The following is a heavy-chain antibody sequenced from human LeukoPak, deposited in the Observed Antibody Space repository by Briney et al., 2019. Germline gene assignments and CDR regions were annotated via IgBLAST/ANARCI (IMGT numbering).Heavy chain of an antibody. CDR3: AKDSMGDIGPQ. CDR2: ISWNSGSI. CDR1: GFTFDDYA. D-gene: IGHD3-9*01. J-gene: IGHJ4*02. V-gene: IGHV3-9*01. Sequence: GGSLRLSCAASGFTFDDYAMHWVRQAPGKGLEWVSGISWNSGSIGYADSVKGRFTISRDNAKNSLYLQMNSLRAEDTALYYCAKDSMGDIGPQWGQGTLVTVSS.